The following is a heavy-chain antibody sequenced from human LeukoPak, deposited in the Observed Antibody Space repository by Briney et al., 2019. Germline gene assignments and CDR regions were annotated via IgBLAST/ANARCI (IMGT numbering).Heavy chain of an antibody. Sequence: SETLSLTCAVYGGSFSGYYWSWIRQPPGKGLEWIGEINHSGSTNYNPSLKSRVTISVDTSKNQFSLKLSSVTAADTAVYYCARPGYCSSTSCYSSWFDPWGQGTLVTVSS. J-gene: IGHJ5*02. D-gene: IGHD2-2*01. V-gene: IGHV4-34*01. CDR3: ARPGYCSSTSCYSSWFDP. CDR1: GGSFSGYY. CDR2: INHSGST.